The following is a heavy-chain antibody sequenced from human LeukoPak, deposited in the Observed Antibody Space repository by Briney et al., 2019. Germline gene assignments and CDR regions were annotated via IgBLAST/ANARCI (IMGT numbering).Heavy chain of an antibody. CDR3: ARVDGYVPNY. J-gene: IGHJ4*02. V-gene: IGHV4-59*08. D-gene: IGHD5-24*01. CDR2: IYYSGNT. CDR1: GDSINNYY. Sequence: SETLSLTCTVSGDSINNYYWTWIRQPPGNGLEWIGYIYYSGNTKYNPSLKSRVTISVDTSKNQFSLKLTSVTAADTAVYYCARVDGYVPNYWGQGTLVTVSS.